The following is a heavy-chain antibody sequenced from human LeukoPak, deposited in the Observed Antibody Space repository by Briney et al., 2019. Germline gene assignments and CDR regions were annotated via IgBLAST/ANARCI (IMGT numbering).Heavy chain of an antibody. J-gene: IGHJ6*02. CDR3: ARGNYPRYSSGFLAVNYYYYYGMDV. CDR1: GGTFSSYA. D-gene: IGHD6-19*01. CDR2: IIPIFGTA. V-gene: IGHV1-69*13. Sequence: SVKVSCKASGGTFSSYAISGVRQAPGQGLEWMGGIIPIFGTANYAQKFQGRVTITADESTSTAYMELSSLRSEDTAVYYCARGNYPRYSSGFLAVNYYYYYGMDVWGQGTTVTVSS.